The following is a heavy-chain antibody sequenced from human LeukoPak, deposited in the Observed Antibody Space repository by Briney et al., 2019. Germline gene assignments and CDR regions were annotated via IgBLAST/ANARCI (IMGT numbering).Heavy chain of an antibody. CDR3: AREEDYYDSSGSQNWFDP. CDR2: INPNSGGT. J-gene: IGHJ5*02. V-gene: IGHV1-2*06. D-gene: IGHD3-22*01. Sequence: ASVKVSCKASGYTFTGYYMHWVRQAPGQGLEWMGRINPNSGGTNYAQKFQGRVTMTRDTSISTAYMELSRLRSDDTAVCYCAREEDYYDSSGSQNWFDPWGQGTLVTVSS. CDR1: GYTFTGYY.